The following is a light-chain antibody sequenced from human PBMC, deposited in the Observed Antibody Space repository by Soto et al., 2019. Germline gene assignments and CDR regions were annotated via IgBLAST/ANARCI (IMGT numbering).Light chain of an antibody. CDR1: RSNIGAGYD. V-gene: IGLV1-40*01. CDR3: QSYDRSLSAWV. J-gene: IGLJ3*02. CDR2: GNT. Sequence: QSVLTQPPSVSGAPGQRVTISCTASRSNIGAGYDVHWYQQLPGTAPKRLNYGNTNRPSGVPDRFSGSKSGTSASLAITGLLAEDEADYYCQSYDRSLSAWVFCGGTKLTVL.